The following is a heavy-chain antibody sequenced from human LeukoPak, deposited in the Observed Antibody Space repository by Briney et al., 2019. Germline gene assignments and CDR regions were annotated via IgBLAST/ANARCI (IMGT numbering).Heavy chain of an antibody. Sequence: SETLSLTCTVSGGSISSSSYYWGWIRQPPGKGLEWIGYIYHSGSTYYNPSLKSRVTISVDRSKNQFSLKLSSVTAADTAVYYCAREYDYVWGSYRPSGLDIWGQGTMVTVSS. J-gene: IGHJ3*02. D-gene: IGHD3-16*02. CDR2: IYHSGST. V-gene: IGHV4-39*07. CDR3: AREYDYVWGSYRPSGLDI. CDR1: GGSISSSSYY.